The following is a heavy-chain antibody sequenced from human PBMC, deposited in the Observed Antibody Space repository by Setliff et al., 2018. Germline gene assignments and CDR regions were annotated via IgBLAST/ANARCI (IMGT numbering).Heavy chain of an antibody. J-gene: IGHJ3*02. CDR3: ARRYSSSWSSAFDI. Sequence: LSLPCAVYGGSFSGYYWSWIRQPPGKGLEWIGEINHSGSTNYNPSLKSRVTISVDTSKNQFSLKLSSVTAADTAVYYCARRYSSSWSSAFDIWGQGTMVTVSS. CDR2: INHSGST. V-gene: IGHV4-34*01. D-gene: IGHD6-13*01. CDR1: GGSFSGYY.